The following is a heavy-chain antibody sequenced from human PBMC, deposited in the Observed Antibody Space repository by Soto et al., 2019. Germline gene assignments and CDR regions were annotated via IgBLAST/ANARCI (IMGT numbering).Heavy chain of an antibody. J-gene: IGHJ3*02. CDR1: GGSISSYY. CDR3: ARASSGSYSDAFDI. V-gene: IGHV4-59*01. Sequence: SETLSLTCTVSGGSISSYYWSWIRQPPGKGLEWIGYIYYSGSTNYNPSLKSRVTISVDTSKNQFSLKLSSVTAADTAVYYCARASSGSYSDAFDIWGQGPMVTV. CDR2: IYYSGST. D-gene: IGHD1-26*01.